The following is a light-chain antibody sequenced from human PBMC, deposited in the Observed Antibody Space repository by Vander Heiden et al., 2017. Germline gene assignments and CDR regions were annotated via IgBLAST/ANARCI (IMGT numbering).Light chain of an antibody. CDR2: AVS. V-gene: IGKV3-20*01. CDR3: HHYGASPYT. Sequence: PGERATLSCRASQSVSDNQLAWYQQQPGQAPRLLMYAVSNRATGIPDRFSGSGSGTDFTLIISRLEPEDYAVYFCHHYGASPYTFGQGTKLEIK. J-gene: IGKJ2*01. CDR1: QSVSDNQ.